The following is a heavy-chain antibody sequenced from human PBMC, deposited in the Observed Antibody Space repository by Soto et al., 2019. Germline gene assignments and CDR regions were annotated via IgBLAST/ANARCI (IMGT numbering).Heavy chain of an antibody. CDR3: AKASSSGWYLFWFDP. CDR2: ISGSGGST. D-gene: IGHD6-19*01. V-gene: IGHV3-23*01. Sequence: GGSLRLSCAASGFTFSSYAMSWVRQAPGKGLEWVSAISGSGGSTYYADSVKGRFTISRDNSKNTLYLQMNSLRAEDTAVYYCAKASSSGWYLFWFDPWGQGTLVTVSS. CDR1: GFTFSSYA. J-gene: IGHJ5*02.